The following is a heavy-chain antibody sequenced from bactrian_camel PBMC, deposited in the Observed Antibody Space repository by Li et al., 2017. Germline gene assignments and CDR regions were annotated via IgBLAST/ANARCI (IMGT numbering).Heavy chain of an antibody. Sequence: HVQLVESGGGLVQPGGSLRLSCAASRFTDNTYWMYWVRQAPGKGLEWVSAIGSGGGGGSTFYTDSVKGRFTISLDNANNTVYLQMNMVKSEDTALYYCATNGGKYWGQGTQVTVS. CDR3: ATNGGKY. J-gene: IGHJ4*01. CDR1: RFTDNTYW. CDR2: IGSGGGGGST. V-gene: IGHV3S1*01.